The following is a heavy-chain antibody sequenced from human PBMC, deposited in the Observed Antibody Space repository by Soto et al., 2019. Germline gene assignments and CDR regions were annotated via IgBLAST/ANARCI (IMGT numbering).Heavy chain of an antibody. J-gene: IGHJ4*02. CDR1: GFSFSSYA. V-gene: IGHV3-30-3*01. CDR3: ARDYGSNWNHGPGY. CDR2: ISYDGSNK. Sequence: GSLSLTGAAAGFSFSSYAMHWVRQAPGKGLEWVAVISYDGSNKYYADSVKGRFTISRDNSKNTLYLQMNSLRAEDTAVYYCARDYGSNWNHGPGYWGQGTLVTVSS. D-gene: IGHD1-20*01.